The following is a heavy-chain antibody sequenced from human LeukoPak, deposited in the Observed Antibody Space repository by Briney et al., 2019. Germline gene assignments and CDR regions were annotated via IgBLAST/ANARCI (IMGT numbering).Heavy chain of an antibody. V-gene: IGHV3-21*01. D-gene: IGHD3-22*01. Sequence: KAGGSLRLSCAASGFTFSSYSMNWVRQAPGKGLEWVSSTSSSSSYIYYADSVKGRFTISRDNAKNSLYLQMNSLRAEDTAVYYCARDAEYYYDSSGYYPYYFDYWGQGTLVTVSS. CDR3: ARDAEYYYDSSGYYPYYFDY. J-gene: IGHJ4*02. CDR1: GFTFSSYS. CDR2: TSSSSSYI.